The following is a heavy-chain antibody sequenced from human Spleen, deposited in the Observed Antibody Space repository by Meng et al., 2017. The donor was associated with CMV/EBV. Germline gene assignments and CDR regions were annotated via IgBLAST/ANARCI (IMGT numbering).Heavy chain of an antibody. CDR3: ATDRGSGTDTRYYGMDV. J-gene: IGHJ6*02. CDR1: GGSFSGYY. D-gene: IGHD3-10*01. V-gene: IGHV4-34*01. CDR2: INHSGST. Sequence: SETLSLTCAVYGGSFSGYYWSWIRQPPGKGLEWIGEINHSGSTNYNPSLKSRVTISVDTSKNQFSLKLSSVTAADTAVYYCATDRGSGTDTRYYGMDVWGQGTTVTVSS.